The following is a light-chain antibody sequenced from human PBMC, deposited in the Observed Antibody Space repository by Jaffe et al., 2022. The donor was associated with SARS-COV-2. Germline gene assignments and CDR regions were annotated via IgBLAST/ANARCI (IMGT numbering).Light chain of an antibody. V-gene: IGLV3-21*04. J-gene: IGLJ2*01. CDR2: YDT. CDR1: NIGSKS. Sequence: SYVLTQPPSVSVAPGNTARITCGGNNIGSKSVHWYQQKPGQAPILVIYYDTDRPSGIPERFSGSNSGNTATLTISRVEAGDEADYYCQLWDTSSDHLIFGGGTKLTVL. CDR3: QLWDTSSDHLI.